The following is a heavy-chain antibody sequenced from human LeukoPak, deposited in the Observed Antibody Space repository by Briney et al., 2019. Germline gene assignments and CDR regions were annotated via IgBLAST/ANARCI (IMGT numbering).Heavy chain of an antibody. J-gene: IGHJ4*02. CDR2: IRGDAGST. CDR3: ARVRGDTGGNSDY. D-gene: IGHD4-23*01. Sequence: GGSLRLSCAASGFTFDAFGMTWVRQAPGKGLEWVSAIRGDAGSTGYADSVKGRFTISRDNAKNLLYLQMNTLRAEDTAVYYCARVRGDTGGNSDYWGQGTLVTVSS. V-gene: IGHV3-20*04. CDR1: GFTFDAFG.